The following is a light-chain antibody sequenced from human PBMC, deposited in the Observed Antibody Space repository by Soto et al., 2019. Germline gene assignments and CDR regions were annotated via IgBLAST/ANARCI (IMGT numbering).Light chain of an antibody. V-gene: IGKV3-11*01. J-gene: IGKJ1*01. Sequence: ELDLTSSPATLSLSPGDRATLSCMASQSVSSYLAWYQQKPGQAPRILIYDASNRATGSPARLSGSGSWAKVTLLISSLQPDDFATYYCQHYNSNSEAFGQGTKVDIK. CDR2: DAS. CDR3: QHYNSNSEA. CDR1: QSVSSY.